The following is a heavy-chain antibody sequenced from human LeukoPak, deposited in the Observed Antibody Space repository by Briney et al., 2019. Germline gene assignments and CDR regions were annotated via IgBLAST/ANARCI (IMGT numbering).Heavy chain of an antibody. CDR2: ISWNSGSI. CDR3: AKALNPRTAMDEPRDAFDI. Sequence: PGGSLRLSCAASGFTFDDYAMHWVRQAPGKGLEWVSGISWNSGSIGYADSVKGRFTISRDNAKNSLYLQMNSLRAEDTALYYCAKALNPRTAMDEPRDAFDIWGQGTMVTVSS. CDR1: GFTFDDYA. V-gene: IGHV3-9*01. J-gene: IGHJ3*02. D-gene: IGHD5-18*01.